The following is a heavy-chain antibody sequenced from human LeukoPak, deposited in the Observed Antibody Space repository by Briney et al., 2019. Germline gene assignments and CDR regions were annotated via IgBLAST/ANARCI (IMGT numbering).Heavy chain of an antibody. V-gene: IGHV3-23*01. CDR1: GFTFSSYA. CDR3: AKDLFREELPNAFDI. Sequence: GGPLRLSCAASGFTFSSYAMSWVRQAPGKGLEWVSAISGSGGSTYYADSVKGRFTISRDNSKNTLYLQMNSLRAEDTAVYYCAKDLFREELPNAFDIWGQGTMVTVSS. D-gene: IGHD1-7*01. J-gene: IGHJ3*02. CDR2: ISGSGGST.